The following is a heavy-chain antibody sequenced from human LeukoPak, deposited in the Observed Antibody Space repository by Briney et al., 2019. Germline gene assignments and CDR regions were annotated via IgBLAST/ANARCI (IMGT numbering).Heavy chain of an antibody. V-gene: IGHV1-69*05. J-gene: IGHJ5*02. CDR3: ARDHSVTTGWFDP. CDR1: GGTFSSYA. D-gene: IGHD1/OR15-1a*01. Sequence: ASVKVSCKASGGTFSSYAISWVRQAPGQGLEWMGRIIPIFGTANYAQKFQGRVTITTDESTSTAYMELSSLRSEDTAVYYCARDHSVTTGWFDPWGQGTLVTVSS. CDR2: IIPIFGTA.